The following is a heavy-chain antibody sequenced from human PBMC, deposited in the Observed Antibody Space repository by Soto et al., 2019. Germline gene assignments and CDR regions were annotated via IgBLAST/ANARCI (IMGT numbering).Heavy chain of an antibody. Sequence: ASVKVSCKASGYTFTGYYMHWVRQAPGQGLEWMGWINPNSGGTNYAQKFQGRVTMTRDTSISTAYMELSRLRSDDTAVYYCASDGPELLDYYYYGMDVWGQGTTVTVSS. CDR1: GYTFTGYY. J-gene: IGHJ6*02. D-gene: IGHD2-21*02. CDR3: ASDGPELLDYYYYGMDV. V-gene: IGHV1-2*02. CDR2: INPNSGGT.